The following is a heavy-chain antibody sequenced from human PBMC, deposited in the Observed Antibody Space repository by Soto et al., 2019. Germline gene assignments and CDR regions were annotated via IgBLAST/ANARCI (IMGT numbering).Heavy chain of an antibody. J-gene: IGHJ6*02. V-gene: IGHV1-69*13. CDR3: ARVEVRVAATYYYGMDV. D-gene: IGHD2-15*01. CDR2: IIPIFGTA. Sequence: VKVSCKASGGTFSSYAISWVRQAPGQGLEWMGGIIPIFGTANYAQKFQGRVTITADESTSTAYMELSSLRSEDTAVYYCARVEVRVAATYYYGMDVWGQGTTVTVSS. CDR1: GGTFSSYA.